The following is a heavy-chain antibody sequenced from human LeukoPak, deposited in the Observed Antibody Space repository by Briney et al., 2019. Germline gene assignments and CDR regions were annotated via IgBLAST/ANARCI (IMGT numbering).Heavy chain of an antibody. J-gene: IGHJ4*02. CDR3: AKGPYVSSGSLFDY. CDR2: IAYDGSNK. V-gene: IGHV3-30*18. Sequence: GGSLRLYCAASGFTFISYWMSWVRQAPGKGLEWVAVIAYDGSNKYYADSVKGRFTISRDNSKNTLSPQMNSLRAEDTAVYYCAKGPYVSSGSLFDYWGQGTLVTVSS. D-gene: IGHD3-22*01. CDR1: GFTFISYW.